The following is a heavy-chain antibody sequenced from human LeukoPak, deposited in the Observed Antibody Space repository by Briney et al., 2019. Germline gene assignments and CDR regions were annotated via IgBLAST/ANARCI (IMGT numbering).Heavy chain of an antibody. Sequence: ASVKVSCKASGYTFIDYYFNWVRQAPGQGPEWMGRINVKSGATDYAQKFQGRVTVTRDTSISTAYMELSSLRSDDTAVYYCARVGRESSTGWLEYWGQGTLVTVSS. V-gene: IGHV1-2*06. J-gene: IGHJ4*02. CDR1: GYTFIDYY. CDR3: ARVGRESSTGWLEY. CDR2: INVKSGAT. D-gene: IGHD6-19*01.